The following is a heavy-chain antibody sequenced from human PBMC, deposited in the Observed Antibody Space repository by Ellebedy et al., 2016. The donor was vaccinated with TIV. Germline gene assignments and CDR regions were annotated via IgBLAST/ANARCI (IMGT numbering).Heavy chain of an antibody. CDR2: TYYSGTT. D-gene: IGHD5-24*01. V-gene: IGHV4-59*13. CDR1: GGSITSYY. J-gene: IGHJ4*02. CDR3: ARGRDAYPGYFDY. Sequence: MPSETLSLTCSVSGGSITSYYGSWVRQPPGKGMEWIGCTYYSGTTNYIPSLKSRVSMSVDTSKIRFSLHLSSVTAADTAGYYCARGRDAYPGYFDYWGQGIPVTVSS.